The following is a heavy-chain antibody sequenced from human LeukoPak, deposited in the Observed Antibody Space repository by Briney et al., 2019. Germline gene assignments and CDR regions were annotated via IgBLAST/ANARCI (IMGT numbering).Heavy chain of an antibody. Sequence: PGGSLRLSCAASGFTFASYAMNWVRQAPGEGLEWVSAISVSGGTTYSAGSVKGRFTISRDNSKNTLYLQMNSLRAEDTAVYYCAKVGTHSSSWYYDYWGQGTLVTVSS. D-gene: IGHD6-13*01. CDR1: GFTFASYA. CDR2: ISVSGGTT. J-gene: IGHJ4*02. CDR3: AKVGTHSSSWYYDY. V-gene: IGHV3-23*01.